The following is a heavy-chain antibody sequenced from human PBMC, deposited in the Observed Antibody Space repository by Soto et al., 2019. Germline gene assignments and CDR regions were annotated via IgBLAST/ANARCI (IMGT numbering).Heavy chain of an antibody. CDR3: ARGPDYYFDY. V-gene: IGHV3-30-3*01. CDR1: GFTFSSYA. J-gene: IGHJ4*02. CDR2: ISYDGSNK. Sequence: GGSLRLSCAASGFTFSSYAMRWVRQAPGKGLEWVAVISYDGSNKYYADSVKGRFTISRDNSKNTLYLQMNSLRAEDTAVYYCARGPDYYFDYWGQGTLVTVSS.